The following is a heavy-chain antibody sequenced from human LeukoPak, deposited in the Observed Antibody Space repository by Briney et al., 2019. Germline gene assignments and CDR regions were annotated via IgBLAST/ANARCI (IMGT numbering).Heavy chain of an antibody. CDR1: GGSISSYY. Sequence: SETLSLTWTVSGGSISSYYWGWIRQPRGKGLEWIGSIYHSGSTYYNPSLKSRVTISVDTSKNQFSLKLSSVTAADTAVYYCARSARTPYSSGWWSWSLLNYWGQGTLVTVSS. J-gene: IGHJ4*02. D-gene: IGHD6-19*01. CDR2: IYHSGST. V-gene: IGHV4-38-2*02. CDR3: ARSARTPYSSGWWSWSLLNY.